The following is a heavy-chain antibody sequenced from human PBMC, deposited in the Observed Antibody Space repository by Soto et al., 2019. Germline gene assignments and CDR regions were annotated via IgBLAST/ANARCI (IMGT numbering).Heavy chain of an antibody. CDR1: GGSFSGYY. CDR2: INHSGST. D-gene: IGHD3-10*01. V-gene: IGHV4-34*01. CDR3: ARGGSIAARLYYYGSGSPGKSFDY. J-gene: IGHJ4*02. Sequence: SETLSLTCAVYGGSFSGYYWSWIRQPPGKGLEWIGEINHSGSTNYNPSLKIRVTISVDTSKNQFSLKLSSVTAADTAVYYCARGGSIAARLYYYGSGSPGKSFDYWGQGTLVTVSS.